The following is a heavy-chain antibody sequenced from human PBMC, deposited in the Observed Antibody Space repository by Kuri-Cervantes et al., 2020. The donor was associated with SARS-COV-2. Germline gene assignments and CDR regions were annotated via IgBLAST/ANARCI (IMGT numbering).Heavy chain of an antibody. D-gene: IGHD2-2*02. CDR1: GFTFSSYS. V-gene: IGHV3-30*03. CDR2: ISYDGSNK. CDR3: ARDLGYCTNTNCYTRLDS. Sequence: GESLKISCAASGFTFSSYSMNWVRQAPGKGLEWVAVISYDGSNKYYADSVKGRFTISRDDAKNSLFLQMNNLRAEDTAVYFCARDLGYCTNTNCYTRLDSWGQGTLVTVSS. J-gene: IGHJ4*02.